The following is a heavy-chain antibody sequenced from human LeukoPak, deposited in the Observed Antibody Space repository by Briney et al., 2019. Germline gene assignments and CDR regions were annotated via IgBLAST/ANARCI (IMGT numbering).Heavy chain of an antibody. V-gene: IGHV6-1*01. CDR1: GDSVSSNRAI. CDR3: VRETGYGEPHWFDP. J-gene: IGHJ5*02. Sequence: SQTLSLTCDISGDSVSSNRAIWNWIRQSPSRGLEWLGGTYYRSKWYNDYASSVESRIIINPDTSKNQFSLHLTSVTAEDTAVYFCVRETGYGEPHWFDPWGQGTLVTVSS. D-gene: IGHD4-17*01. CDR2: TYYRSKWYN.